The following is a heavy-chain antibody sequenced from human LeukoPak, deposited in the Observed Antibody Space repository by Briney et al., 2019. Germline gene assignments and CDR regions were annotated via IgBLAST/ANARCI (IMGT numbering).Heavy chain of an antibody. CDR2: ISSSSSYI. D-gene: IGHD2-2*01. CDR3: ARGGSSTSCYSQVCYYYYGMDV. Sequence: GGLRLSCAASGFTLSSHSMKWVRQAPGKGVEWGSSISSSSSYIYYADSVKGRFTISRDNAKNSLYLQMNSLRAEDTAVYYCARGGSSTSCYSQVCYYYYGMDVWGQGTTVTVSS. CDR1: GFTLSSHS. V-gene: IGHV3-21*01. J-gene: IGHJ6*02.